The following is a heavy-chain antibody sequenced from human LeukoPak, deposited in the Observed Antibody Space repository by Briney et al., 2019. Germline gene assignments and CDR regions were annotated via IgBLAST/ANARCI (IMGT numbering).Heavy chain of an antibody. V-gene: IGHV1-18*01. CDR1: GFTFSNYH. D-gene: IGHD1-20*01. CDR2: ISIYSGDT. Sequence: ASLKVSCKTSGFTFSNYHITWVRQAPGQGLEWMACISIYSGDTNYAQNVQGRVTMTTDTATSTAYMELTNLRSDDTAIYYCARGDYDWNQGYFDYWGRGTLVTVSS. CDR3: ARGDYDWNQGYFDY. J-gene: IGHJ4*02.